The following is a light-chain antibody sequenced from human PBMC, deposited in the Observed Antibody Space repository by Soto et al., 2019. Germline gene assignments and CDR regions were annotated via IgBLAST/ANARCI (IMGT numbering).Light chain of an antibody. CDR3: QQYYHLYT. Sequence: EIVMTQSPATLSVSPGERVTLSCRASQSLRIKLAWYQHKPGQPPRLLIYDASTRAAGTPARFSGSGSGTEFTLTITSLQSEDFAVYYCQQYYHLYTFGQGTKLEIK. V-gene: IGKV3-15*01. J-gene: IGKJ2*01. CDR2: DAS. CDR1: QSLRIK.